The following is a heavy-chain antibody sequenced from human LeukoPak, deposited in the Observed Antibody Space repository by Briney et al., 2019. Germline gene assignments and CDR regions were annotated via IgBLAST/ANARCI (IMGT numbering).Heavy chain of an antibody. J-gene: IGHJ4*02. Sequence: GASVKVPCKASGGTFSSYAISWVRQAPGQGLEWMGGIIPIFGTANYAQKFQGRVTITADESTSTAYMELSSLRSEDTAVYYCARARAAMVRGGPLTDWGQGTLVTVSS. CDR3: ARARAAMVRGGPLTD. CDR2: IIPIFGTA. D-gene: IGHD3-10*01. V-gene: IGHV1-69*13. CDR1: GGTFSSYA.